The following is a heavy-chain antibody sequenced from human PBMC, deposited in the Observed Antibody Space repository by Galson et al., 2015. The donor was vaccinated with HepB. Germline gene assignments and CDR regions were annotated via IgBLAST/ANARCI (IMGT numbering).Heavy chain of an antibody. CDR3: ARHGDILAPRLGWFDP. D-gene: IGHD2-15*01. V-gene: IGHV5-51*01. J-gene: IGHJ5*02. CDR1: GYSFTSYW. CDR2: IYPGDSDT. Sequence: QSGAEVKKPGESLKISCKGSGYSFTSYWIGWVRQMPGKGLEWMGIIYPGDSDTTYSPSFQGQVTISADKSINTAYLQWSSLKASDTAIYYCARHGDILAPRLGWFDPWGQGTLVTVSS.